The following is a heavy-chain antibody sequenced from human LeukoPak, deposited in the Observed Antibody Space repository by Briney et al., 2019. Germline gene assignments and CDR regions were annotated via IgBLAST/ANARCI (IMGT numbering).Heavy chain of an antibody. J-gene: IGHJ5*02. D-gene: IGHD6-13*01. Sequence: SVKVSCKASGGTFSSYAISWVRQAPGQGLEWMGGIIPIFGTANYAQKFQGRVTITTDESTSTAYMELSSLRSEDTAVYYCARAFTYASSWYWFDPWGQGTLVTVSS. CDR1: GGTFSSYA. CDR3: ARAFTYASSWYWFDP. V-gene: IGHV1-69*05. CDR2: IIPIFGTA.